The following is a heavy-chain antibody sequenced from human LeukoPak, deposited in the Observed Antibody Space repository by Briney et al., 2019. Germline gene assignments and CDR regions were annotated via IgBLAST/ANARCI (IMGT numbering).Heavy chain of an antibody. CDR3: ARGYSTSWDDAFDI. CDR2: INTNTGNP. CDR1: GYTFTTYS. D-gene: IGHD6-13*01. V-gene: IGHV7-4-1*02. Sequence: ASVKVSCKASGYTFTTYSINWVQQAPGQGLEWMGWINTNTGNPTYAQGFTGRFVFSLDTSVSTAYLQISSLKAEDTAVYYCARGYSTSWDDAFDIWGQGTMVTVSS. J-gene: IGHJ3*02.